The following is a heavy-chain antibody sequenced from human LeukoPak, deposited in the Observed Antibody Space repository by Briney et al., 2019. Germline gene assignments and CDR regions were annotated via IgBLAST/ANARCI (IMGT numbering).Heavy chain of an antibody. CDR2: INPNSGGT. Sequence: ASVKVSCQALGYTFTDHYFHWLRQAPGQGLEWMGWINPNSGGTNYAQKFQGRVTMTRDTSISTAYMELSRLRSDDTAVYYCARVLDYYYYYGMDVWGQGTTVTVSS. J-gene: IGHJ6*02. CDR3: ARVLDYYYYYGMDV. V-gene: IGHV1-2*02. CDR1: GYTFTDHY.